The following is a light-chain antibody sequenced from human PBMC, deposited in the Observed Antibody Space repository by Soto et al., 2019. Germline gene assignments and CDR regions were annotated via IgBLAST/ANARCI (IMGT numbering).Light chain of an antibody. CDR3: SSYAGYNSVV. V-gene: IGLV2-8*01. CDR2: EVT. Sequence: QSALTQPPSASGSPGQSVTISCTGTSGDVGYYNFVSWYQQHPGKPPKLMIYEVTKRPSGVPDRFSGSKSGNTASLTVSGLQAEDEADYYCSSYAGYNSVVFGGGTKLTVL. CDR1: SGDVGYYNF. J-gene: IGLJ2*01.